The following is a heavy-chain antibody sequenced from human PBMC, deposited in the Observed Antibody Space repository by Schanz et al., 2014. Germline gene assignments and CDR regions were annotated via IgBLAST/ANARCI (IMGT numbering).Heavy chain of an antibody. D-gene: IGHD5-18*01. V-gene: IGHV3-30*16. CDR1: GFTFRSHA. J-gene: IGHJ6*02. CDR2: ISHDGSKK. Sequence: QVQLVESGGGVVQPGGSLRLSCAASGFTFRSHAMHWVRQAPGKGLEWGAVISHDGSKKYYADSVKGRFTISRDNSRNTLYLQMNSLRAEDTAVYYCARGPSQGYSYGHNIGAYYYGMDVWGQGTTVTVSS. CDR3: ARGPSQGYSYGHNIGAYYYGMDV.